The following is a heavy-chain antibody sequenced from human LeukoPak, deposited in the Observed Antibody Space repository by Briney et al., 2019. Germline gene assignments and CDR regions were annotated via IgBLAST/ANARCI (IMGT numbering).Heavy chain of an antibody. CDR1: GNTLSSYD. CDR3: ASPVAPDAFDI. D-gene: IGHD6-19*01. CDR2: MNPNSGNT. V-gene: IGHV1-8*01. Sequence: GASMKVSCKASGNTLSSYDINWVRQATGQGLEWMGWMNPNSGNTGYAQKFQGRVTMTRNTSISTAYLELSSLRSEDTAVYYCASPVAPDAFDIWGQGTMVTVSS. J-gene: IGHJ3*02.